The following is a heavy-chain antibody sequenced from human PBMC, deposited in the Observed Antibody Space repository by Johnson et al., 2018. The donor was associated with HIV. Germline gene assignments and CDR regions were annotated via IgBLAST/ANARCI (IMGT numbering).Heavy chain of an antibody. CDR3: ARAGDYDILTGSLLRGAFDI. V-gene: IGHV3-7*01. CDR2: IKQDGSEK. CDR1: GFTFSNFW. Sequence: GSLRLSCGASGFTFSNFWMSWVRQAPGKGLEWVANIKQDGSEKYYVDSVKGRFTISRTNAKNSFHLQMNSLRAGDTAVYYCARAGDYDILTGSLLRGAFDIWGQGTMVTVSS. J-gene: IGHJ3*02. D-gene: IGHD3-9*01.